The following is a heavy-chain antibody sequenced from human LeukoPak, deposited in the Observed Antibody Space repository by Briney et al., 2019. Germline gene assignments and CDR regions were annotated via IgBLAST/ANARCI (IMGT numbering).Heavy chain of an antibody. CDR3: AREARDYGDSRYLDY. CDR2: ITASGST. V-gene: IGHV4-4*07. D-gene: IGHD4-17*01. CDR1: ADSITNYY. J-gene: IGHJ4*02. Sequence: SETLSLTCKVSADSITNYYWTWIRQPAGKGLQWVGRITASGSTNLNPSLKSRVTLSVDTSKSLLSLNVTSVTAADTAVYYCAREARDYGDSRYLDYWRQGTLVTVSS.